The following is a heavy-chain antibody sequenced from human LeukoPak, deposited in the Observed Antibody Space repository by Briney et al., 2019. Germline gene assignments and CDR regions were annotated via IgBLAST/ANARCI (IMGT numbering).Heavy chain of an antibody. D-gene: IGHD3-22*01. Sequence: GGSLRLSCVGSGFTFSRKSMNWVRHSPGKGLEWVASIGSNSNYIYYEDSVKGRFTISRDDAKSSLFLQMNSLRADDTALYYCARDLSYSRDDAFDLWGQGTTVTVSS. J-gene: IGHJ3*01. CDR2: IGSNSNYI. CDR3: ARDLSYSRDDAFDL. CDR1: GFTFSRKS. V-gene: IGHV3-21*01.